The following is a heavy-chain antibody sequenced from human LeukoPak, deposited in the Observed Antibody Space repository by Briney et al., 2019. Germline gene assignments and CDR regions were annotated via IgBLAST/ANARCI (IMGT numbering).Heavy chain of an antibody. CDR2: INHSGSI. CDR1: GGSFSGYY. V-gene: IGHV4-34*01. J-gene: IGHJ6*02. D-gene: IGHD3-10*01. Sequence: SETLSLTCAVYGGSFSGYYWSWIRQPPGKGLEWIGEINHSGSINYNPSLKRRVTISVDTSKNQFSLKLSSVTAADTAVYYCARDRYYGSGSYLKAGYYYGMDVWGQGTTVTVSS. CDR3: ARDRYYGSGSYLKAGYYYGMDV.